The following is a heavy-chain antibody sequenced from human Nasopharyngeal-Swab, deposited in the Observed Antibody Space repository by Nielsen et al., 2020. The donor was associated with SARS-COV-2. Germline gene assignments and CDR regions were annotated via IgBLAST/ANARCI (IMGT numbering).Heavy chain of an antibody. CDR2: IYYSGST. V-gene: IGHV4-59*01. CDR1: GGSISSYY. D-gene: IGHD3-10*01. Sequence: SETLSLTCTVSGGSISSYYWSWIRQPPGKGLEWIGYIYYSGSTNYNPSLKSRVTISVDTSKNQFSLKLSSVTAADTAVYYCARDLLWLGEFPYGMDVRGQGTTVTVSS. CDR3: ARDLLWLGEFPYGMDV. J-gene: IGHJ6*02.